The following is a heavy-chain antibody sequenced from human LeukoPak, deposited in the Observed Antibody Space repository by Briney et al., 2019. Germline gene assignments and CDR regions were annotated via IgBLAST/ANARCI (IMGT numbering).Heavy chain of an antibody. CDR1: GYTFTSYD. Sequence: ASVKVSCKASGYTFTSYDINWVRQATGQGLEWMGWMNPNSGNTGYAQKFQGRVTMTRNTSISTAYMELSSLRSEDTAVYYCARGRIVATIYDYWGQGTLVTVSS. J-gene: IGHJ4*02. CDR3: ARGRIVATIYDY. D-gene: IGHD5-12*01. CDR2: MNPNSGNT. V-gene: IGHV1-8*01.